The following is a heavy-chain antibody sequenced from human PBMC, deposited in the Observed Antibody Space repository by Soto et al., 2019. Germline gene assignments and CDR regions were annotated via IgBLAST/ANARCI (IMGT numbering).Heavy chain of an antibody. CDR3: ARAGGYDSSAPTSPPSY. D-gene: IGHD3-22*01. CDR2: ISAYNGNT. V-gene: IGHV1-18*04. J-gene: IGHJ4*02. Sequence: ASVKVSCKASGYTFTSYGISCVRQAPGQGLEWMGWISAYNGNTNYAQKLQGRVTMTTDTSTSTAYMELRSLRSDDTAVYYCARAGGYDSSAPTSPPSYWGQGTLVTVSS. CDR1: GYTFTSYG.